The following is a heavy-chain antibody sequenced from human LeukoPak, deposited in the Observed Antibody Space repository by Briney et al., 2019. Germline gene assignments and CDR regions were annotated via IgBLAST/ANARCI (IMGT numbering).Heavy chain of an antibody. CDR2: INSDGSST. D-gene: IGHD6-19*01. J-gene: IGHJ5*02. Sequence: PGGSLRLSCSASGFTFSNYAMHWVRQAPGKGLVWVSRINSDGSSTSYADSVKGRFTISRDNAKNTLYLQMSSLRAEDTAVYYCARDTGWSRFDPWGQGTLVTVSS. V-gene: IGHV3-74*01. CDR3: ARDTGWSRFDP. CDR1: GFTFSNYA.